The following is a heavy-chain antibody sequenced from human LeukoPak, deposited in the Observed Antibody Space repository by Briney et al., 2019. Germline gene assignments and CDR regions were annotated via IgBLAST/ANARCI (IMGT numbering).Heavy chain of an antibody. CDR2: ISSSSSYI. Sequence: PGGSLRLSCAASGFPFSSYDMHWVRQAPGKGLEWVSSISSSSSYIYYADSVKGRFTISRDNAKNSLYLQMNSLRAEDTAVYYCARAYSSSSSYWGQGTLVTVSS. J-gene: IGHJ4*02. CDR3: ARAYSSSSSY. CDR1: GFPFSSYD. D-gene: IGHD6-6*01. V-gene: IGHV3-21*01.